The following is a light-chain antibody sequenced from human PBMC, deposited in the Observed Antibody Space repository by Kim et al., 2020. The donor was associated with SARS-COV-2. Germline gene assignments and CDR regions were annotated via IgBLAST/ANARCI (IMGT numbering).Light chain of an antibody. CDR2: DVS. CDR3: SSYTSRTTWV. J-gene: IGLJ3*02. V-gene: IGLV2-14*01. CDR1: SSDVGGYNY. Sequence: QSALTQPASVSGSPGQSITISCTGTSSDVGGYNYVSWYQQHPGKAPKVMIYDVSKRPSGVSDRFSASKSGNTASLTISGLQAEDEADYYCSSYTSRTTWVFGGGTQLTVL.